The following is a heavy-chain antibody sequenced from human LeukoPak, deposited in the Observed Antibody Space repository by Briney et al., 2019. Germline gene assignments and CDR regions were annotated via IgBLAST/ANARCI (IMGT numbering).Heavy chain of an antibody. CDR3: ARSGDYIWGSYRSYYFDY. Sequence: PSETLSLTCAVYGGSFSGYYWSWIRQPPGKGLEWIGEINHSGSTNYNPSLKSRVTISVDTSKNQFSLKLSSVTAADTAVYYCARSGDYIWGSYRSYYFDYWGQGTLVTVSS. D-gene: IGHD3-16*02. V-gene: IGHV4-34*01. CDR2: INHSGST. CDR1: GGSFSGYY. J-gene: IGHJ4*02.